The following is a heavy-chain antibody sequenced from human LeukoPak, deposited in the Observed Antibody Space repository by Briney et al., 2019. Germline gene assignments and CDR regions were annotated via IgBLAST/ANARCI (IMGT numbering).Heavy chain of an antibody. Sequence: SVKVSCKASGYTFTSYDINWVRQATGQGLEWMGWMNPNSGNTGYAQKFQGRVTITRNTSISTAYMELSSLRSEDTAVYYCARWADSSSWYTVEDAFDTWGQGTMVTVSS. V-gene: IGHV1-8*03. J-gene: IGHJ3*02. CDR1: GYTFTSYD. CDR3: ARWADSSSWYTVEDAFDT. D-gene: IGHD6-13*01. CDR2: MNPNSGNT.